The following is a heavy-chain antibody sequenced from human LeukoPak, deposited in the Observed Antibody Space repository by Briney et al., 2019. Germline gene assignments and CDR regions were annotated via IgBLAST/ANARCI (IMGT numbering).Heavy chain of an antibody. V-gene: IGHV3-30*02. CDR1: GFTFSTYG. J-gene: IGHJ4*02. CDR2: IRNDGTNI. D-gene: IGHD3-3*01. Sequence: GGSLRLSCAASGFTFSTYGMHWVRQAPGKGLEWVAFIRNDGTNIYYADSVKGRFTTSRDNSKNTLYLQMISLRAEDAAVYYCASLSGFYFDYWGQGSLVTVSS. CDR3: ASLSGFYFDY.